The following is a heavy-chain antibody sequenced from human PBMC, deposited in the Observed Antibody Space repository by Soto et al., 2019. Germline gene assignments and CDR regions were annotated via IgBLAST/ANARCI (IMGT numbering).Heavy chain of an antibody. V-gene: IGHV4-59*08. D-gene: IGHD3-10*01. CDR1: GGSISSYY. Sequence: SETLSLTCTVSGGSISSYYWSWIRQPPGKGLEWIGYIYYSGSTNYNPSLKSRVTISVDTSKNQFSLKLSSVTAADTAVYYCARLWYSGSYYVGPYFDYWGQGTLVTVSS. J-gene: IGHJ4*02. CDR3: ARLWYSGSYYVGPYFDY. CDR2: IYYSGST.